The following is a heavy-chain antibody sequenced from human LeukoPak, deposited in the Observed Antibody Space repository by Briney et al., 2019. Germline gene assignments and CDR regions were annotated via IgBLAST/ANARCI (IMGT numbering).Heavy chain of an antibody. CDR2: IYYSGST. Sequence: SETLSLTCTVSGGSISSYYWSWIRQPPGKGLEWIGYIYYSGSTNYNPSFKSRVTISVDTSKNQFSLKLSSVTAADTAVYYCARGPAAVSFDYWGQGTLVTVSS. CDR3: ARGPAAVSFDY. V-gene: IGHV4-59*01. J-gene: IGHJ4*02. CDR1: GGSISSYY. D-gene: IGHD6-13*01.